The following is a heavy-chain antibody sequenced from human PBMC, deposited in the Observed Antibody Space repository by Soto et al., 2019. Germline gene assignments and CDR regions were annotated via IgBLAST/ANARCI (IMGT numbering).Heavy chain of an antibody. CDR1: GDSVSSNSAA. D-gene: IGHD3-10*01. CDR3: ARGGYYYGSGSYIDYYGMDV. V-gene: IGHV6-1*01. Sequence: KQSQTLSLTCAISGDSVSSNSAAWNWIRQSPSRGLEWLGRTYYRSKWYNDYAVSVKSRITINPDTSKNQFSLQLNSVTPEDTAVYYCARGGYYYGSGSYIDYYGMDVWGQGTTVTVSS. J-gene: IGHJ6*02. CDR2: TYYRSKWYN.